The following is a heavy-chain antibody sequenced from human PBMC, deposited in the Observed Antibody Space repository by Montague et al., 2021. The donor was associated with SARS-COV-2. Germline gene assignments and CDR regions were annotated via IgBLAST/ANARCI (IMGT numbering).Heavy chain of an antibody. D-gene: IGHD2-8*01. CDR3: ARLRDGVVPSPMLGVGPYYSYYYMDV. J-gene: IGHJ6*03. CDR2: INHGGST. CDR1: GTSFSGYY. V-gene: IGHV4-34*01. Sequence: SETLSLTCAVHGTSFSGYYWYWICKPHGTGLERIGEINHGGSTKYSQNLTSRLTISADMYKNKFSLKLTAVAAADTAVYYCARLRDGVVPSPMLGVGPYYSYYYMDVWGRGTTVTVSS.